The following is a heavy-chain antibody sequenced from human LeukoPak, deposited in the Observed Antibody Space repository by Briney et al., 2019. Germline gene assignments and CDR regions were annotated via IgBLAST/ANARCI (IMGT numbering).Heavy chain of an antibody. CDR3: ARASGFLSSTWQAGIDY. CDR2: INQDSSEK. CDR1: GITFRNYW. D-gene: IGHD6-13*01. V-gene: IGHV3-7*03. Sequence: PGGSLRLSCVASGITFRNYWMSWVRQAPGKGLEWVANINQDSSEKYYVDSVKGRFTISRDNAKNSLYLQMNSLRAEDTALYYCARASGFLSSTWQAGIDYWGQGTLVTVSS. J-gene: IGHJ4*02.